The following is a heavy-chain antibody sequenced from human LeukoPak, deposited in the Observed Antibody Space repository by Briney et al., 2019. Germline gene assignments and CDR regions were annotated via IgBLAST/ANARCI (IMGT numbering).Heavy chain of an antibody. CDR3: TRRSDSGSDDGEDYFDY. Sequence: SETLSLACTVSGGSINSGTFYWGWIRQPPGKGLEWIGSMYYDGSSYYNPSLKSRVTTSVDTSKNQFSLKLTSVTAADTAVYFCTRRSDSGSDDGEDYFDYWGQGTLVTVSS. CDR2: MYYDGSS. D-gene: IGHD1-26*01. V-gene: IGHV4-39*01. J-gene: IGHJ4*02. CDR1: GGSINSGTFY.